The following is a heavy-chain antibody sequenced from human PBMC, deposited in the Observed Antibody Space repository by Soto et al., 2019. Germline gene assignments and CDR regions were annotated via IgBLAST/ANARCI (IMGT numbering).Heavy chain of an antibody. CDR1: GGSVSSGSYY. J-gene: IGHJ4*02. Sequence: PSETLSLTCTVSGGSVSSGSYYWSWIRQPPGKGLEWIGYIYYSGSTNYNPSLKSRVTISVDTSKNQFSLKLSSVTAADTAVYYCARDLGGYNDMDYWGQGTLVTSP. CDR2: IYYSGST. CDR3: ARDLGGYNDMDY. V-gene: IGHV4-61*01. D-gene: IGHD5-12*01.